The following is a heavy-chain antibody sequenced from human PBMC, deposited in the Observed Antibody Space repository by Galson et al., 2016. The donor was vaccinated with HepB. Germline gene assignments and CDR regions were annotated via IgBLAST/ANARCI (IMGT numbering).Heavy chain of an antibody. J-gene: IGHJ4*02. D-gene: IGHD3/OR15-3a*01. V-gene: IGHV3-30*18. CDR3: EKDVSVGAPPFGLEY. CDR2: IAYDGSNQ. CDR1: GFIFSSYG. Sequence: SLRLSCAASGFIFSSYGMHWVRQAPGKGLEWVAMIAYDGSNQAYGDSVKGRFTISRDNSKNTLYLQMNSLRAEDTAVYSCEKDVSVGAPPFGLEYWGQGTLVTVSS.